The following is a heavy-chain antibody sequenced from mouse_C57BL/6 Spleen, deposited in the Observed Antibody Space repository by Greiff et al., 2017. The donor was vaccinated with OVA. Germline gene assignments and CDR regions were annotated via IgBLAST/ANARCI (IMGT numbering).Heavy chain of an antibody. CDR2: INPSTGGT. V-gene: IGHV1-42*01. CDR1: GYSFTGYY. J-gene: IGHJ1*03. Sequence: EVKLQQSGPELVKPGASVKISCKASGYSFTGYYMNWVKQSPEKSLEWIGEINPSTGGTTYNQKFKAKATLTVDKSSSTAYMQLKSLTSEDSAVYYCASDYYGSSHFDVWGTGTTVTVSS. D-gene: IGHD1-1*01. CDR3: ASDYYGSSHFDV.